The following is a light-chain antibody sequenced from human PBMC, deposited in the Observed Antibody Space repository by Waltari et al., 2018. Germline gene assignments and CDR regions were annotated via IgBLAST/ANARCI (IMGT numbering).Light chain of an antibody. J-gene: IGLJ2*01. Sequence: QSVLTQPPSASGTPGQRVTISCSATSSNIGGKTVNWYQQIQGTAPKLLIYSNKQRPSGVPDRFSGSKSGTSASLAISGLQSEDEADYYCSSWDDNVVGPVFGGGTKLTVL. CDR3: SSWDDNVVGPV. CDR2: SNK. CDR1: SSNIGGKT. V-gene: IGLV1-44*01.